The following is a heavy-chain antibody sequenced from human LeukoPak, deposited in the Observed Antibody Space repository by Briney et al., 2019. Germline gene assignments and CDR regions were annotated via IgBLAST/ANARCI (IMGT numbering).Heavy chain of an antibody. CDR3: VRVRGVTFDY. J-gene: IGHJ4*02. CDR1: GFTFTNYT. Sequence: GGSLRLSCAASGFTFTNYTMKWVRQAPGKGLEWVSSISSISSHIYYADSVKGRFTISRDNAKNSLYLQMNSLRAEGTAVYFCVRVRGVTFDYWGQGTLVIVSS. CDR2: ISSISSHI. V-gene: IGHV3-21*01. D-gene: IGHD3-10*01.